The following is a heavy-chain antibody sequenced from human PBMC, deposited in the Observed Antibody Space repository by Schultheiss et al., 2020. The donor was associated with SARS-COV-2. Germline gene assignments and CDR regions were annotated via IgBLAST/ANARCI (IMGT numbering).Heavy chain of an antibody. CDR1: GASINRGGFY. CDR2: LYTSGST. D-gene: IGHD2-2*01. Sequence: SETLSLTCSVSGASINRGGFYWRWIRQPAGKGLEWIGRLYTSGSTMCSFSLKSPVTISADTSKNQFSLNLHSVTAADTAVYYCARALVPAAQNWFDPWGQGTLVTVSS. J-gene: IGHJ5*02. V-gene: IGHV4-61*02. CDR3: ARALVPAAQNWFDP.